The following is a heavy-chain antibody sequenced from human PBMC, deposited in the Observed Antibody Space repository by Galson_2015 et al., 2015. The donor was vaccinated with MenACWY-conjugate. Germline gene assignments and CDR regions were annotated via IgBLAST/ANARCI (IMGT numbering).Heavy chain of an antibody. J-gene: IGHJ4*02. CDR3: ARGAQGYFDY. D-gene: IGHD3-16*01. V-gene: IGHV5-51*01. CDR1: GYTFTNNW. CDR2: MNPVDSET. Sequence: QSGAEVTKPGESLQISCKGSGYTFTNNWIGWVRQMPGKGLEWMGIMNPVDSETRYSPSFQGQVAISADKSISTTFLEWSSLKASDTAVYYCARGAQGYFDYWGQGALVTVSS.